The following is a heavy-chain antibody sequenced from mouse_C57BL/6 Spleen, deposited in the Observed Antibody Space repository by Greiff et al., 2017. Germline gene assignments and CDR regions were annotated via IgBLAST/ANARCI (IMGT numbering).Heavy chain of an antibody. CDR3: ARDSEGYGSSYLYFDV. J-gene: IGHJ1*03. CDR1: GFTFSDYG. V-gene: IGHV5-17*01. Sequence: EVKLVESGGGLVKPGGSLKLSCAASGFTFSDYGMHWVRQAPEKGLEWVAYISSGSSTIYYADTVKGRFTISRDNAKNTLFLQMTSLRSEDTAMYYCARDSEGYGSSYLYFDVWGTGTTVTVSS. D-gene: IGHD1-1*01. CDR2: ISSGSSTI.